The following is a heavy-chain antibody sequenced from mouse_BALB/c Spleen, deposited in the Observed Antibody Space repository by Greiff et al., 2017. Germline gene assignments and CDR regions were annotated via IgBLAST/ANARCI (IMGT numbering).Heavy chain of an antibody. Sequence: VKLQESGPGLVAPSQSLSITCTVSGFSLTSYGVHWVRQPPGKGLEWLGVIWAGGSTNYNSALMSRLSISKDNSKSQVFLKMNSLQTDDTAMYYCATSMVKWYFDVWGAGTTVTVSS. CDR3: ATSMVKWYFDV. CDR1: GFSLTSYG. J-gene: IGHJ1*01. CDR2: IWAGGST. V-gene: IGHV2-9*02. D-gene: IGHD2-2*01.